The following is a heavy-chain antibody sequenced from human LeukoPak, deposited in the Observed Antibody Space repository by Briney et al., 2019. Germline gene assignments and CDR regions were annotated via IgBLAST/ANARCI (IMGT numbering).Heavy chain of an antibody. V-gene: IGHV1-69*05. J-gene: IGHJ4*02. CDR1: GGTFSSYA. CDR2: INPIFGTA. Sequence: ASVKVSCKASGGTFSSYAISWVRQAPGQGLEWMGGINPIFGTANYAQKFQGRVTITTDESTSTAYMQLSSLRAEDTAVYYCAIVGANSRYDSYYFDYCGQGTLVTVSS. CDR3: AIVGANSRYDSYYFDY. D-gene: IGHD5-12*01.